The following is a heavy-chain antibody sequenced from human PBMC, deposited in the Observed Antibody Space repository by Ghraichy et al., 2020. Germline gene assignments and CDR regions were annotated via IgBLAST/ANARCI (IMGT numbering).Heavy chain of an antibody. CDR2: IIPIFGTA. V-gene: IGHV1-69*13. D-gene: IGHD5-12*01. CDR1: GGTFSSHA. Sequence: SVKVSCKASGGTFSSHAISWVRQAPGQGLEWMGGIIPIFGTANYAQKFQGRVTITADESTSTAYMELSSLRSEDTAVYYCASHRGYSGFDYYYYGMDVWGQGTTVTVSS. CDR3: ASHRGYSGFDYYYYGMDV. J-gene: IGHJ6*02.